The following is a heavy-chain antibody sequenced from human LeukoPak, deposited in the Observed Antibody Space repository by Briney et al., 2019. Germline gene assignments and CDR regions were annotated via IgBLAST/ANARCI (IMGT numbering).Heavy chain of an antibody. CDR1: GYTFTSYY. Sequence: ASVKVSCKSSGYTFTSYYMRWVRQAPGQGLEWMGIINPSGGSTSYAQKFQGRVTMTRDTSTSTVYMELSSLRSEDTAVYYCARGGPRGQQLVQGWFDPWGQGTLVTVSS. V-gene: IGHV1-46*01. CDR2: INPSGGST. D-gene: IGHD6-13*01. CDR3: ARGGPRGQQLVQGWFDP. J-gene: IGHJ5*02.